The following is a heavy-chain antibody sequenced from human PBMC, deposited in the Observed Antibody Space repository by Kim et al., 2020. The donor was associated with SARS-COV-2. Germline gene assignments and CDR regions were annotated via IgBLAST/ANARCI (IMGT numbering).Heavy chain of an antibody. J-gene: IGHJ6*03. CDR3: ARGGVLEYYYYYYMDV. D-gene: IGHD1-1*01. V-gene: IGHV3-11*01. Sequence: SVKGRFTISRDNAKNSLYLQMNSLRAEDTAVYYCARGGVLEYYYYYYMDVWGKGTTVTVSS.